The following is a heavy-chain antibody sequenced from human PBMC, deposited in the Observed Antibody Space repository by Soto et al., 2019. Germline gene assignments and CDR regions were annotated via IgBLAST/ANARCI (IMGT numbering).Heavy chain of an antibody. CDR3: ARSSSSGWYLKWFEP. Sequence: SETLSLTCTVSGGSVSSGSYYWSWIRQPPGKGLEWIGYIYYIGRTNYNPSLKSRVTISVDTSKKQFSLKLSSVTAADTAVYYCARSSSSGWYLKWFEPWGQGILVAVSS. CDR1: GGSVSSGSYY. V-gene: IGHV4-61*01. CDR2: IYYIGRT. D-gene: IGHD6-19*01. J-gene: IGHJ5*02.